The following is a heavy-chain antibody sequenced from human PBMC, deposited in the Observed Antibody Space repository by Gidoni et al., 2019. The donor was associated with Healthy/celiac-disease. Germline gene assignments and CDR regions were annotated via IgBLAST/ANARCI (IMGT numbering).Heavy chain of an antibody. CDR3: ATGKGGAFDI. J-gene: IGHJ3*02. Sequence: EVQLVESGGGVVKPGGSLSIYCAASGFTLSSYSMNGVRQAPGKGLEWVSSISSSSSYIYSADSVKGRFTISRDNAKNSLYLQMNSLRADDTAVYYCATGKGGAFDIWGQGTMVTVSS. V-gene: IGHV3-21*01. CDR1: GFTLSSYS. D-gene: IGHD3-10*01. CDR2: ISSSSSYI.